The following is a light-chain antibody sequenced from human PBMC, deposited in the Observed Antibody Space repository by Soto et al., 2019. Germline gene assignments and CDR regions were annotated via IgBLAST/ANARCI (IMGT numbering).Light chain of an antibody. CDR2: DAS. J-gene: IGKJ3*01. CDR1: QSVSNY. CDR3: QQRYNWPLT. V-gene: IGKV3-11*01. Sequence: EIVLTQSPATLSLSPGDRATLSCGASQSVSNYLAWYQQKPGQAPRLLIYDASNRATGIPARFSGSGSGTDFTLTISSQEPEDFAVYYCQQRYNWPLTFGTVTKVDFK.